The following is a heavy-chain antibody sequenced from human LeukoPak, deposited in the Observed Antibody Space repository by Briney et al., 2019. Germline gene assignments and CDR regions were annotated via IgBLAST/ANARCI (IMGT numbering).Heavy chain of an antibody. CDR2: IFGSGGSP. Sequence: GGSLRLSCEASGFTFGSHAMYWVRQAPGKGMEGVAGIFGSGGSPHYADSVKGRFTISRDNPRNTVYLQINSLRDEDTAVYYCGKTTVGYSSGQKPAWPVDYWGQGTLVTVSS. CDR3: GKTTVGYSSGQKPAWPVDY. V-gene: IGHV3-23*01. CDR1: GFTFGSHA. J-gene: IGHJ4*02. D-gene: IGHD5-18*01.